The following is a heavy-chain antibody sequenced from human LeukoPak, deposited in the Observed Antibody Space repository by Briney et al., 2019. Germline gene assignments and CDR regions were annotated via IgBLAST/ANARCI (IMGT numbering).Heavy chain of an antibody. D-gene: IGHD3-10*01. V-gene: IGHV4-59*01. CDR1: SGSISSDY. Sequence: SETLSLTCTVSSGSISSDYWNWIRQPPGKGLEWIGSIHYSGSTNYNPSLKSRVIISVDTPKKHFFLKLSSVTAADTAMYYCARAAGSGGTWYFFDWGQGTLVTVSS. CDR3: ARAAGSGGTWYFFD. J-gene: IGHJ4*02. CDR2: IHYSGST.